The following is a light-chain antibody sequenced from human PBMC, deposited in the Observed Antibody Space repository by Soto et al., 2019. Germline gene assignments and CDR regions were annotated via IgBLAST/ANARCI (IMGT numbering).Light chain of an antibody. J-gene: IGLJ1*01. CDR3: SSYTSSRSYV. V-gene: IGLV2-14*01. Sequence: QSALTQPASVSGSPGQSITISCTGTSSDVGGSDFVSWHQQHPGKAPKLMIYDVSKWPSGVSNRFSGSKSGNTASLTISGLQAEDEPDYYCSSYTSSRSYVFGTGTKLTVL. CDR1: SSDVGGSDF. CDR2: DVS.